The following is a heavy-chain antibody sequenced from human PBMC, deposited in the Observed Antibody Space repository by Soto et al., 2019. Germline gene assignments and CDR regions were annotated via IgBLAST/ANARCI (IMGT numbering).Heavy chain of an antibody. J-gene: IGHJ5*02. D-gene: IGHD3-10*01. CDR1: GFTFSSYA. Sequence: PGGSLRLSCGASGFTFSSYAMSWVRQAPGKGLEWASVMSGSGGSTYYADSVKGRFTISRDNSKNTLYLQMNSLRAEDTAEYYCAKGPYDSGSNWFDPWGQGTLVTVSS. V-gene: IGHV3-23*01. CDR3: AKGPYDSGSNWFDP. CDR2: MSGSGGST.